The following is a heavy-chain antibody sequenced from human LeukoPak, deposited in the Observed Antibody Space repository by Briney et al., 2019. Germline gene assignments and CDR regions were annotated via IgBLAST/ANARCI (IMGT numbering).Heavy chain of an antibody. CDR2: IHFIGDT. V-gene: IGHV4-30-4*01. J-gene: IGHJ4*02. Sequence: SEALSLTCTVSGGSISSGSYYWSWIRQPPGKGLEWIGYIHFIGDTYYNPSLKSRVTISVDTSKNQFSLKLSTVTAADTAVYYCARVPRFSSDWIEYRIFDYWGQGTLVTVSS. CDR3: ARVPRFSSDWIEYRIFDY. CDR1: GGSISSGSYY. D-gene: IGHD6-19*01.